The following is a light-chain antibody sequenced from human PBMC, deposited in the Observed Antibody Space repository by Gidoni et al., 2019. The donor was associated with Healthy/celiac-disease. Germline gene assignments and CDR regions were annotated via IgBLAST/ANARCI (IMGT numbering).Light chain of an antibody. CDR2: GNS. CDR3: QSYDSSLRGVV. CDR1: SSNIGAGYD. J-gene: IGLJ2*01. Sequence: QSVLTQPPSVSGAPGQRVTISCTGSSSNIGAGYDVHWYQQLPGTAPKLLIYGNSNRPSGVPDRFSGSKSGTSAFLAITGLQAEDEADYYCQSYDSSLRGVVFSGGTKLTVL. V-gene: IGLV1-40*01.